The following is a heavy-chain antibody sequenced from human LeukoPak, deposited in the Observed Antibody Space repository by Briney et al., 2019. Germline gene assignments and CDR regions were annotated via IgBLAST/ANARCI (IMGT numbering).Heavy chain of an antibody. D-gene: IGHD3-3*01. V-gene: IGHV3-23*01. CDR2: ISVSGGSS. J-gene: IGHJ5*02. Sequence: GGSLRLSCAASGFTFSSYAMMWVRQAPGKGLDWVSTISVSGGSSNYADSVKGRFTISRDNSKNTLFLQMNSLRAEDTALYYCAKGLREYDFWSGYATWGQGTLVTVSS. CDR1: GFTFSSYA. CDR3: AKGLREYDFWSGYAT.